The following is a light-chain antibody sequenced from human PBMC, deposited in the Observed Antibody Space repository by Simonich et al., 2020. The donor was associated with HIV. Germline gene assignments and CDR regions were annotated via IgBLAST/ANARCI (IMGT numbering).Light chain of an antibody. CDR3: QQYYSTPGLT. V-gene: IGKV4-1*01. Sequence: DIVMTQSPDSLAVSLGERATINCMSSKIVSYSSNNKNYLAWYQQKPGQPPKLLIYWASTRETGVPDRFSGSGSGTDFTLAISSLQAEDVAVYYCQQYYSTPGLTFGGGTKVEIK. CDR2: WAS. J-gene: IGKJ4*01. CDR1: KIVSYSSNNKNY.